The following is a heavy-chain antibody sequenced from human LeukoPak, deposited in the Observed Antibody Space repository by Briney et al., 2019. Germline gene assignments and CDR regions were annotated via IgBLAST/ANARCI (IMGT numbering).Heavy chain of an antibody. J-gene: IGHJ4*02. CDR3: AKDMYSSGWLGFDY. CDR2: ISGDGGST. CDR1: GFPFDDYA. D-gene: IGHD6-19*01. V-gene: IGHV3-43*02. Sequence: GGSLRLSCAASGFPFDDYAMHWVRQAPGKGLEWVSLISGDGGSTYYADSVKGRFTISRDNSKNSLYLQMNSLRTEDTALYYCAKDMYSSGWLGFDYWGQGTLVTVSS.